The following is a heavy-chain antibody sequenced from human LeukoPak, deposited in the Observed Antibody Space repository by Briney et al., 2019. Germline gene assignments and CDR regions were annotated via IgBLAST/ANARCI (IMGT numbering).Heavy chain of an antibody. CDR3: ARHKIVITMLGVHRWFDP. J-gene: IGHJ5*02. D-gene: IGHD3-3*01. CDR1: GGSFSGDY. Sequence: SETLSLTCAVYGGSFSGDYWSWIRQPPGKGLGWIGDINRSGRAVYNTSLKSRVIISVDTSKNQFSLKVNSVTAADTAVYYCARHKIVITMLGVHRWFDPWGQGTLVAVSS. CDR2: INRSGRA. V-gene: IGHV4-34*01.